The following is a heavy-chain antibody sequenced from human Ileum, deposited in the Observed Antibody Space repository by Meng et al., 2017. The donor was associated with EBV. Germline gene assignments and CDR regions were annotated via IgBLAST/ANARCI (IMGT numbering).Heavy chain of an antibody. CDR2: IYHSGST. D-gene: IGHD3-10*01. V-gene: IGHV4-4*02. Sequence: QVQLQESGPGLVNPSGPLSLICAVSSASIGSSYWWTWVRQPPEKGLEWIGEIYHSGSTNYNPSLKSRLTLSVDKSKSQFSLELISVTAADTAVYYCARGRRFGSGRYALDYWGQGTLVTVSS. CDR3: ARGRRFGSGRYALDY. CDR1: SASIGSSYW. J-gene: IGHJ4*02.